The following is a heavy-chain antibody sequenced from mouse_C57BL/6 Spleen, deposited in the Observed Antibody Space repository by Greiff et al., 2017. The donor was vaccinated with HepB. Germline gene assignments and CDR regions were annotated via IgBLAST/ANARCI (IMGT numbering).Heavy chain of an antibody. CDR3: TRRRYSNYEDYAMDY. Sequence: QLQQSGTVLARPGASVKMSCKTSGYTFTSYWMHWVKQRPGQGLEWIGAIYPGNSDTSYNQKFKGKAKLTAVTSASTAYMELSSLTNEDSAVYYCTRRRYSNYEDYAMDYWGQGTSVTVSS. D-gene: IGHD2-5*01. V-gene: IGHV1-5*01. CDR2: IYPGNSDT. CDR1: GYTFTSYW. J-gene: IGHJ4*01.